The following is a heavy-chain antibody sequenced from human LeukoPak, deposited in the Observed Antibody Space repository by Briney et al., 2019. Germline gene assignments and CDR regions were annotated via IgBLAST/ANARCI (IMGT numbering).Heavy chain of an antibody. V-gene: IGHV3-33*01. Sequence: GGSLRLSCTASGFTLSSYAIHWVRQAPGKGLEWVSVIYLDGSKIYYADSVKGRFTLSRDNSKNTLYPQMNSLIAEDTAVYYCVRDDSGSVIRGVLHYWGQGALVTVSS. J-gene: IGHJ4*02. CDR3: VRDDSGSVIRGVLHY. CDR1: GFTLSSYA. CDR2: IYLDGSKI. D-gene: IGHD3-10*01.